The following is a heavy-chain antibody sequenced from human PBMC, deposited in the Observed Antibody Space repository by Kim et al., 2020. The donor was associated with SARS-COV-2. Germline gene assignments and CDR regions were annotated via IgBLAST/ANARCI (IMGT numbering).Heavy chain of an antibody. J-gene: IGHJ4*02. Sequence: SETLSLTCAVYGGSFSGYYWSWIRQPPGKGLEWIGEINHSGSTNYNPSLKSRVTISVDTSKNQFSLKLSSVTAADTAVYYCARGASYYDSCGRDYWGQGT. CDR2: INHSGST. CDR1: GGSFSGYY. CDR3: ARGASYYDSCGRDY. V-gene: IGHV4-34*01. D-gene: IGHD3-22*01.